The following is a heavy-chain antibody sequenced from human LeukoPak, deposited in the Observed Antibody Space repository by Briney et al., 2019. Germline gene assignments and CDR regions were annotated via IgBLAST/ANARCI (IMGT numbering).Heavy chain of an antibody. V-gene: IGHV3-21*01. CDR1: GFTFSSYS. Sequence: GGSLRLSCAASGFTFSSYSMNWVRQAPGKGLEWVSSISSSSSYIYYADSVKGRCTISRDNAKNSLYLQMNSLRAEDTAVYYCAREEYYYDSSGYYLTGAFDIWGQGTMVTVSS. CDR2: ISSSSSYI. J-gene: IGHJ3*02. CDR3: AREEYYYDSSGYYLTGAFDI. D-gene: IGHD3-22*01.